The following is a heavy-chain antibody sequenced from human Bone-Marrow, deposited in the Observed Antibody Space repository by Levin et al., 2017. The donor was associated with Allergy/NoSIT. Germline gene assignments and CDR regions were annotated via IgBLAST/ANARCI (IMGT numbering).Heavy chain of an antibody. D-gene: IGHD3-16*01. CDR1: GFTISDHY. V-gene: IGHV3-53*01. Sequence: GESLKISCAGSGFTISDHYMSWVRQAPGKGLEWVAVIYSGGNTYYPDSVKGRFTISRDSAKNTLYLQMNSLRGEDAAVYYCATMSWPTYYYALDVWGQGTTVTVSS. CDR2: IYSGGNT. J-gene: IGHJ6*02. CDR3: ATMSWPTYYYALDV.